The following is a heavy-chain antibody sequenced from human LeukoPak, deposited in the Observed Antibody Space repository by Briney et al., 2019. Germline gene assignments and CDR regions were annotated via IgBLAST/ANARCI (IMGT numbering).Heavy chain of an antibody. CDR2: IYYSGST. J-gene: IGHJ6*03. Sequence: GSLRHSCAASGFTFSSYGMSWVRQPPGKGLEWIGSIYYSGSTYYNPSLKSRVTISVDTSKNQFSLKLSSVTAADTAVYYCAREGQRLVRYYYYMDVWGKGTTVTVSS. D-gene: IGHD6-19*01. V-gene: IGHV4-38-2*02. CDR1: GFTFSSYG. CDR3: AREGQRLVRYYYYMDV.